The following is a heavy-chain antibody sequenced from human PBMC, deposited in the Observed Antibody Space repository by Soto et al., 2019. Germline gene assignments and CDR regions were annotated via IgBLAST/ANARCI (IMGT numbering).Heavy chain of an antibody. V-gene: IGHV6-1*01. CDR3: ARQYHYDILTGYYRGMDV. J-gene: IGHJ6*02. D-gene: IGHD3-9*01. Sequence: PSQTLSLTCAISGDSVSSNSAAWNWIRQSPSRGLEWLGRTYYRSKWYNDYAVSVKSRITINPDTSKNQFSLQLNSVTPEDTAVYYCARQYHYDILTGYYRGMDVWGQGTTVTVSS. CDR1: GDSVSSNSAA. CDR2: TYYRSKWYN.